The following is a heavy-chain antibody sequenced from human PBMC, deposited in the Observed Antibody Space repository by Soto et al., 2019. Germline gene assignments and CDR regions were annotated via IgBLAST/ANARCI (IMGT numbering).Heavy chain of an antibody. D-gene: IGHD2-2*01. V-gene: IGHV4-59*01. J-gene: IGHJ5*02. CDR3: ARVMVGGYCSSTSCYAVFGP. CDR2: IYYSGST. Sequence: SETLSLTCTVSGGSISSYYWSWIRQPPGKGLEWIGYIYYSGSTNYNPSLKSRVTISVDTSKNQFSLKLSSVTAADTAVYYCARVMVGGYCSSTSCYAVFGPWGQGTLVTVSS. CDR1: GGSISSYY.